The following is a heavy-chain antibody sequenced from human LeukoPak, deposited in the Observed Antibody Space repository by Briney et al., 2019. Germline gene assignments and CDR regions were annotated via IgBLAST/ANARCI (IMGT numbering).Heavy chain of an antibody. D-gene: IGHD1-26*01. J-gene: IGHJ4*02. CDR2: ISVAGHT. Sequence: SRSLSPTRAVSGPSISSTNWWSWVRQPPGQSLEWIVEISVAGHTKQNPSINGRVTMSLDTSSNQLSLHLTSVTAADTATYYCSRESGPYCPFGYWGQGTLVIVSS. CDR3: SRESGPYCPFGY. V-gene: IGHV4-4*02. CDR1: GPSISSTNW.